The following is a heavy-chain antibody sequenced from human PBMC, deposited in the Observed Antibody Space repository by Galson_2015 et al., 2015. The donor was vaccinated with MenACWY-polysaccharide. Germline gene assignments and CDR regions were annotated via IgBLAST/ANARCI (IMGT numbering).Heavy chain of an antibody. J-gene: IGHJ6*02. D-gene: IGHD4/OR15-4a*01. Sequence: SLRLSCAASGFTLSNYAMSWVRQAPGKGLDWVSAISGSGSTTYYADSVKGRFAISRDNSKNTLYLQMSSLRAEDTAVYYCAKRAPMVTSLFYGMDVWGQGTTVTVSS. V-gene: IGHV3-23*01. CDR3: AKRAPMVTSLFYGMDV. CDR2: ISGSGSTT. CDR1: GFTLSNYA.